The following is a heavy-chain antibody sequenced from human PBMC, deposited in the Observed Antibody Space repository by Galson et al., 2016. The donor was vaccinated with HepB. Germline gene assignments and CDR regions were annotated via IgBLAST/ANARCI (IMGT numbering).Heavy chain of an antibody. V-gene: IGHV4-34*01. J-gene: IGHJ4*02. D-gene: IGHD2-21*01. CDR2: INHRGST. CDR3: ARILRYTYDGSGDM. Sequence: SETLSLTCAVSRGSFNDHFWSWIRQSPGKGLEWIAEINHRGSTNYNPSLRSRVTISVDTSKNEFSLSLRSVTAADTAVYYCARILRYTYDGSGDMWGQGTLVTVSS. CDR1: RGSFNDHF.